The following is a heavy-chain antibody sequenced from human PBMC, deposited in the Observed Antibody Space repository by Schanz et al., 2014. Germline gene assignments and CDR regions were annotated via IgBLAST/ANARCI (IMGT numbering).Heavy chain of an antibody. D-gene: IGHD5-18*01. CDR3: ARVALPGYSSPRDAFDI. CDR1: GFTFSSYA. V-gene: IGHV3-23*01. CDR2: ISGSGGST. J-gene: IGHJ3*02. Sequence: EVHLLDSGGGLVQPGGSLRLSCAASGFTFSSYAMSWVRQAPGKGLEWVSAISGSGGSTYYADSVKGRFTISRDNSKNTLYLQMNGLRAEDTAVYYCARVALPGYSSPRDAFDIWGQGTMVTVSS.